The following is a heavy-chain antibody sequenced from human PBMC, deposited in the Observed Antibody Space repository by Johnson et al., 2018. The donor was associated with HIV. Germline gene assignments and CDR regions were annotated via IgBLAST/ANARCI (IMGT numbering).Heavy chain of an antibody. CDR1: GFTFDDYG. V-gene: IGHV3-20*04. J-gene: IGHJ3*02. CDR3: ARVIYNFWSGPHAFDI. D-gene: IGHD3-3*01. CDR2: IDWNGGSQ. Sequence: VQLVESGGGLVQPGGSLRLSCAASGFTFDDYGMSWVRQGPGKGLEWVSGIDWNGGSQTYVDSVKGRFTISSDNAKKSLYLQMNSLRAEDTAVYYCARVIYNFWSGPHAFDIWGQGTMVTVSS.